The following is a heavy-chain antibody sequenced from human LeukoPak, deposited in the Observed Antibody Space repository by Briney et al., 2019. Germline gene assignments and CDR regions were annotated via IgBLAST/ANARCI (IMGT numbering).Heavy chain of an antibody. V-gene: IGHV3-7*01. J-gene: IGHJ4*02. CDR1: RFTLSTYW. Sequence: GGSLRLSCAASRFTLSTYWMSWVRQAPGKGLEWVAHIKQDGSQEYYVDSVKGRFTISRDSAKNSLYLQMNSLRAEDTAMYYCARGVPYDSWSGPHYSDYWGQGTLVTVSS. D-gene: IGHD3-3*01. CDR3: ARGVPYDSWSGPHYSDY. CDR2: IKQDGSQE.